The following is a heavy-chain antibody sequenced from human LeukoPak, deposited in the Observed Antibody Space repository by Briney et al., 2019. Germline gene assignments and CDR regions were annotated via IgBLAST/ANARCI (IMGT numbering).Heavy chain of an antibody. J-gene: IGHJ4*02. Sequence: SETLSLTCTVSGGSISSYYWSWIRQPPGKGLEWIGYIYYSGHTNYNPSLNSRVAISIDTSKNQFSLKLNSLTAADTAVYYCARATWNGYMFDYWGQGSLVTVTS. V-gene: IGHV4-59*01. CDR1: GGSISSYY. D-gene: IGHD5-24*01. CDR2: IYYSGHT. CDR3: ARATWNGYMFDY.